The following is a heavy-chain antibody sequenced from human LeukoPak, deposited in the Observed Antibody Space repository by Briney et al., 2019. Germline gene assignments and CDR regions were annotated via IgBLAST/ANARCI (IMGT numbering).Heavy chain of an antibody. Sequence: GGSLRLSCAASGFTFSSYAMHWVRQAPGKGLEWVAVISYDGSNKYYADSVKGRFTISRDNSKNTLYLQMNSLRAEDTAVYYCAKDSSGQQPASGYWGQGTLVTVSS. CDR3: AKDSSGQQPASGY. V-gene: IGHV3-30-3*01. CDR1: GFTFSSYA. D-gene: IGHD6-13*01. J-gene: IGHJ4*02. CDR2: ISYDGSNK.